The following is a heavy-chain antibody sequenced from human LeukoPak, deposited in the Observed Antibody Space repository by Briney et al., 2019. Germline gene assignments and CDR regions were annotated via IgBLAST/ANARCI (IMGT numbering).Heavy chain of an antibody. CDR1: GGSIRDSSYY. CDR3: HYIWGSYRYAAVDY. CDR2: ISYSGTT. V-gene: IGHV4-39*06. D-gene: IGHD3-16*02. Sequence: PSETLSLTCSVSGGSIRDSSYYWGWIRQPPGKGPEWIGHISYSGTTFYNPSLKSRVTISLDTSKSLFTLELSSLTAADTAIYYCHYIWGSYRYAAVDYWGQGTLVTVPS. J-gene: IGHJ4*02.